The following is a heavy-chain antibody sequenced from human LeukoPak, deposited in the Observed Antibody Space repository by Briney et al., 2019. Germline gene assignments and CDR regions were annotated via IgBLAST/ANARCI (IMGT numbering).Heavy chain of an antibody. CDR2: INPDGRDT. CDR3: TSWGDTSAEYFQR. Sequence: GGSLRLSCVVSGFTFNRCWMNWVRQAPGKGLEWVAHINPDGRDTYYVDSVKGRFTISRDNAQNSMYLQMNSLRVEDTAVYYCTSWGDTSAEYFQRWGQGTLVTVSS. V-gene: IGHV3-7*01. D-gene: IGHD2-21*02. J-gene: IGHJ1*01. CDR1: GFTFNRCW.